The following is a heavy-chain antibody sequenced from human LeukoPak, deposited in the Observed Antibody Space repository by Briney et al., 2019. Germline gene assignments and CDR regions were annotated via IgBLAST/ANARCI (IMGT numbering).Heavy chain of an antibody. Sequence: GASVKVSCKASGYTFTGYYMHWVRQAPGQGLEWMGWINPNSGGTNYAQKFQGRVTMTRDTSISTAYMELSRLRSDDTAVYYCARHDDTAMVVSPFDFWGQGTLVTVSS. CDR2: INPNSGGT. CDR3: ARHDDTAMVVSPFDF. D-gene: IGHD5-18*01. V-gene: IGHV1-2*02. CDR1: GYTFTGYY. J-gene: IGHJ4*02.